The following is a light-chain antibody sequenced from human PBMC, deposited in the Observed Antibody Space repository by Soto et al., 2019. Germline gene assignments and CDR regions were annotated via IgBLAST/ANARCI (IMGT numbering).Light chain of an antibody. CDR2: GAS. Sequence: EIVLTQSPGILSLSPGERASLSCGASQSISSSFLAWYQQKPGQAPRLLIYGASSRATGIPDRFSGTGSGTDFTLTITRLEPEDSAVYFCQQYTGPPTTFGQGTR. V-gene: IGKV3-20*01. CDR1: QSISSSF. J-gene: IGKJ5*01. CDR3: QQYTGPPTT.